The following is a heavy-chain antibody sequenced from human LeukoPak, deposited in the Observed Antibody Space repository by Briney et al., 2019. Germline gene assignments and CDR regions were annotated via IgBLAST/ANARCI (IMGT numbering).Heavy chain of an antibody. J-gene: IGHJ4*02. D-gene: IGHD5-18*01. CDR3: ARELAMTYYFDY. Sequence: ASVAVSCMASVYMLINYYMHWVRQAPGQGLEGMGMINPGGGSTTYAQKFQDRVTMTRDTSTSTVYMELSSLRTEDTAVYYCARELAMTYYFDYWGQGSLVTVSS. CDR1: VYMLINYY. CDR2: INPGGGST. V-gene: IGHV1-46*01.